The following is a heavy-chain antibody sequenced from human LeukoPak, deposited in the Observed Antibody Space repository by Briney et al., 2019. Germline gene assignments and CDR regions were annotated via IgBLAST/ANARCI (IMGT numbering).Heavy chain of an antibody. D-gene: IGHD6-13*01. V-gene: IGHV1-69*04. CDR3: ARGSISFTMFFDY. J-gene: IGHJ4*02. CDR2: IIPILGIA. Sequence: GAPVKVSCKASGGTFSSYAISWVRQAPGQGLEWMGRIIPILGIANYAQKFQDRVTITADKSTSTAYMELSSLRSEDTAVYYCARGSISFTMFFDYWGQGTLVTVSS. CDR1: GGTFSSYA.